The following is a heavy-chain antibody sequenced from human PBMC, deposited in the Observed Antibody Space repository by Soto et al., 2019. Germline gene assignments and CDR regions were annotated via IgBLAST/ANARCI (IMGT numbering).Heavy chain of an antibody. CDR1: GYSFTDYA. D-gene: IGHD3-10*01. Sequence: VASVKVSCKASGYSFTDYAIHWVRQAPGQRLEWMGWINPGNGNTKYPQKFQGRVTITTDTSASTAYMELSSLRSEDSAVYYCARGLYGSDYWGQGTLVTVSS. J-gene: IGHJ4*02. CDR2: INPGNGNT. CDR3: ARGLYGSDY. V-gene: IGHV1-3*01.